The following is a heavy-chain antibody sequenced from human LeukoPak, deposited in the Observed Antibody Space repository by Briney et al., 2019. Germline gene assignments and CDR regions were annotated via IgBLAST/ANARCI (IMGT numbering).Heavy chain of an antibody. CDR2: IYYTGST. J-gene: IGHJ4*02. CDR1: GGSLTGYY. D-gene: IGHD3-10*01. V-gene: IGHV4-59*01. CDR3: ARMYFYGSGTYSPLDY. Sequence: SETLSLTCTVSGGSLTGYYLSWVRQPPGKSLELIGYIYYTGSTNYNPSLRSRVTISVHTPKNQFSLKLSSVTAADTAVYYCARMYFYGSGTYSPLDYWGQGTLVAVSS.